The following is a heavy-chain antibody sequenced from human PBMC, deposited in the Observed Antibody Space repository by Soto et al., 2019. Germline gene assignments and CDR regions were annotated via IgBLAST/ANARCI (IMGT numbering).Heavy chain of an antibody. CDR2: ISYDGSNK. CDR3: AKDLHVTIFGVGFDY. CDR1: GFTFSSYG. Sequence: QVQLVESGGGVVQPGRSLRLSCAASGFTFSSYGMHWVRQAPGKGLEWVAVISYDGSNKYYADSVKGRFTISRDNSKNTLYLQMNSLRAEDTAVYYCAKDLHVTIFGVGFDYWGQGTLVTVSS. J-gene: IGHJ4*02. V-gene: IGHV3-30*18. D-gene: IGHD3-3*01.